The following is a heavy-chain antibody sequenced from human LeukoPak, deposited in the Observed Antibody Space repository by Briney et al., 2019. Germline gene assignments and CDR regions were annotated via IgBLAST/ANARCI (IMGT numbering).Heavy chain of an antibody. CDR1: GGSFSGYY. CDR3: ASTPLRSYGLSLDY. V-gene: IGHV4-34*01. CDR2: INHSGST. D-gene: IGHD3-16*01. Sequence: SETLSLTCAVYGGSFSGYYWSWIRQPPGKGLEWIGEINHSGSTNYNPSLKSRVTISVDTSKNQFSLKLSSVTAADTAVYYCASTPLRSYGLSLDYWGQGTLVTVSS. J-gene: IGHJ4*02.